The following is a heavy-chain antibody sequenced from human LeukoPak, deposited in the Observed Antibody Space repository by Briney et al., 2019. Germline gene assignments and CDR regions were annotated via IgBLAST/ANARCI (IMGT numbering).Heavy chain of an antibody. CDR1: GGSISSSSYY. Sequence: SETLSLTCTVSGGSISSSSYYWGWIRQPPGKGLEWIGSIYYSGSTYYNPSLKSRVTISVDTSKNQFSLKLSSVTAADTAVYYCASDLDLLRTGYSSSWSSGFDYWGQGTLVTVSS. CDR2: IYYSGST. V-gene: IGHV4-39*07. D-gene: IGHD6-13*01. J-gene: IGHJ4*02. CDR3: ASDLDLLRTGYSSSWSSGFDY.